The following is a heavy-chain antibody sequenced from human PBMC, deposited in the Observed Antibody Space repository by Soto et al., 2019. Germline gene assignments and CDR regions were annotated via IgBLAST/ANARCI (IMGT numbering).Heavy chain of an antibody. Sequence: ASVKVSCKASGGTFSSYAISWVRQAPGQGLEWMGGIIPIFGTANYAQKFQGRVTITADESTSTAYMELSSLRSEDTAVYYCARESSSSNGMDVWGQGTTVTVSS. CDR1: GGTFSSYA. J-gene: IGHJ6*02. CDR3: ARESSSSNGMDV. CDR2: IIPIFGTA. V-gene: IGHV1-69*13. D-gene: IGHD6-6*01.